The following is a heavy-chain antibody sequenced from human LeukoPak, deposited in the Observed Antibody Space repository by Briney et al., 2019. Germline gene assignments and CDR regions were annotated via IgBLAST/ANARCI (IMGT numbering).Heavy chain of an antibody. J-gene: IGHJ4*02. CDR3: ARESSGDFRFQIDY. Sequence: GGSLRLSCAASGFTFSDHYMDWVRQAPGKGLEWVGRIRDKANSYTTQYAASVKGRFTISRDESKKSLYLQMNSLRAEDTAVYYCARESSGDFRFQIDYWGQGTLVTVSS. CDR1: GFTFSDHY. V-gene: IGHV3-72*01. CDR2: IRDKANSYTT. D-gene: IGHD6-19*01.